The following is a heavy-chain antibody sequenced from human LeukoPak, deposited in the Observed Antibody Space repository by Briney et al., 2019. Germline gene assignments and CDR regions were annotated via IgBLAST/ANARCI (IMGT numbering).Heavy chain of an antibody. V-gene: IGHV3-23*01. J-gene: IGHJ3*02. CDR1: GFTFSSYA. D-gene: IGHD3-16*01. CDR2: ISGSGGST. Sequence: PGGSLRLSCAASGFTFSSYAMSWVRQAPGKGLEWVSAISGSGGSTYYADSVKGRFTISRDNAKNSLYLQMNSLRDEDTAVYYCARDDAFAFDIWGQGTTVTVSS. CDR3: ARDDAFAFDI.